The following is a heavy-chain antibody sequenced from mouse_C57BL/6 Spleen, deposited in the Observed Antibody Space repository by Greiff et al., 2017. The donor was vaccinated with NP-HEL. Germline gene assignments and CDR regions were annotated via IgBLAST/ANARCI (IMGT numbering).Heavy chain of an antibody. V-gene: IGHV1-82*01. CDR2: IYPGDGDT. CDR1: GYAFSSSW. Sequence: QVQLKQSGPELVKPGASVKISCKASGYAFSSSWMNWVKQRPGKGLEWIGRIYPGDGDTNYNGKFKGKATLTADKSSSIAYIQLSSLTSEDSAVYFCARQYGSNYFDYWGQGTTLTVSS. CDR3: ARQYGSNYFDY. D-gene: IGHD1-1*01. J-gene: IGHJ2*01.